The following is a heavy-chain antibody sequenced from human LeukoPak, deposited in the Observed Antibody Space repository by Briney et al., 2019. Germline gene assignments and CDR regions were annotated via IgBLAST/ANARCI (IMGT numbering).Heavy chain of an antibody. J-gene: IGHJ5*02. V-gene: IGHV3-21*01. CDR1: GFTFSSYA. Sequence: PGGSLRLSCAASGFTFSSYAMHWVRQAPGKGLEWVSSISSSSSYIYYADSVKGRFTISRDSAKNSLYLQMNSLRAEDTAVYYCARESGLLLWFGELSDSGGFDPWGQGTLVTVSS. CDR3: ARESGLLLWFGELSDSGGFDP. CDR2: ISSSSSYI. D-gene: IGHD3-10*01.